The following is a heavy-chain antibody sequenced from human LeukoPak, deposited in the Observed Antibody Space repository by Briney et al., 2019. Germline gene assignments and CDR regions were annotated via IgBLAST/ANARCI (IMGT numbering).Heavy chain of an antibody. D-gene: IGHD5-12*01. J-gene: IGHJ4*02. CDR1: GFTFSSYA. V-gene: IGHV3-23*01. CDR3: AKDGREWPRSLDY. CDR2: ISGSGGST. Sequence: PGGSLRLSCAASGFTFSSYAMSWVRQAPGKGLEWVSAISGSGGSTYYAGSVKGRFTISRDNSKNTLYLQMNSLRAEDTAVYYCAKDGREWPRSLDYWGQGTLVTVSP.